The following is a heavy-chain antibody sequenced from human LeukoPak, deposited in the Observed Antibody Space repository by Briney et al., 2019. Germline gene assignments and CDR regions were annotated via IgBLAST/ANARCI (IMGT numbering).Heavy chain of an antibody. CDR1: GFTFSSYA. Sequence: PGGSLRLSCAASGFTFSSYAMSWVRQAPGKGLEWVSAISGGGGSTYYADSVKGRFTISRDNSKNTMYLQMNSLRAEDTAVYYCAKEGYYDFWSGYPTHFDYWGQGTLVTVSS. J-gene: IGHJ4*02. CDR2: ISGGGGST. V-gene: IGHV3-23*01. D-gene: IGHD3-3*01. CDR3: AKEGYYDFWSGYPTHFDY.